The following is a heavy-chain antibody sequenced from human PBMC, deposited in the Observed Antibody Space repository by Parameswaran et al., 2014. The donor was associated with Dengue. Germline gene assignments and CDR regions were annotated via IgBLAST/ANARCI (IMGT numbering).Heavy chain of an antibody. Sequence: WVRQAPGQRLEWIGWIVVGSGNTNYAQKFQERVTITRDMSTSTAYMELSSLRSEDTAVYYCAAVPPRRSPGYYFDYWGQGTLVTVSS. CDR2: IVVGSGNT. J-gene: IGHJ4*02. CDR3: AAVPPRRSPGYYFDY. V-gene: IGHV1-58*01. D-gene: IGHD2-2*01.